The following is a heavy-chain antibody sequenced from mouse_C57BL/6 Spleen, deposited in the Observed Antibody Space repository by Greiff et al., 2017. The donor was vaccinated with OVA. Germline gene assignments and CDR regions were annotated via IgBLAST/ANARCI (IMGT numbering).Heavy chain of an antibody. V-gene: IGHV2-2*01. J-gene: IGHJ1*03. CDR1: GFSLTSYG. Sequence: VQLQQSGPGLVQPSQSLSISCTVSGFSLTSYGVNWVRQSPGKGLEWLGVIWSGGSTAYYAAFISRLSISKDNSKSQVFFKMNRQQADDTALYYGARNSYDDGYLYWYFDVWGTGTTVTVSS. CDR3: ARNSYDDGYLYWYFDV. D-gene: IGHD2-3*01. CDR2: IWSGGST.